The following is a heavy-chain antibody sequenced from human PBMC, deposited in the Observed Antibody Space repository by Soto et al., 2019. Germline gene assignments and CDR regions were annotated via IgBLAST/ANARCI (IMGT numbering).Heavy chain of an antibody. CDR2: ISYDGSNK. CDR1: GFTFSSYA. J-gene: IGHJ6*02. Sequence: QVQLVESGGGVVQPGRSLRLSCAASGFTFSSYAMHWVRQAPGKGLEWVAVISYDGSNKYYADSVKGRFTISRDNSKNTLYLQMNSLRAEDTAVYYCARSPGRPRPTYYYHYGMDVWGQGTTVTVSS. CDR3: ARSPGRPRPTYYYHYGMDV. D-gene: IGHD6-6*01. V-gene: IGHV3-30-3*01.